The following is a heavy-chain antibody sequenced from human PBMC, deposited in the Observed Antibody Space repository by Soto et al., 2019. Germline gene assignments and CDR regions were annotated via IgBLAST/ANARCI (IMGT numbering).Heavy chain of an antibody. D-gene: IGHD6-19*01. Sequence: SETLSLTCTVSGGSISSFYWSWIRQPPGKGLEWIGYIYYSGSTNYNPPLKSRVTISVDTSKNQFSLKLSSVTAADTAVYYCARDTGSGWYHYWGQGTLVTVSS. V-gene: IGHV4-59*01. CDR1: GGSISSFY. CDR3: ARDTGSGWYHY. CDR2: IYYSGST. J-gene: IGHJ4*02.